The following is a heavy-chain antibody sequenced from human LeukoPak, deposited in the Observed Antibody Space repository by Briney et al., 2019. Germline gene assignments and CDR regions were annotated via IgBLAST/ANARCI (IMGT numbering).Heavy chain of an antibody. Sequence: PGGSLRLSCAASGFAFSFYAMSWLRQPPGKGLEWVSTINANSGTNAASVRGRFTISRDNSKNTLYLQMNSLRAEDTAVYYCARDLDWGPYGFGHWGQGTLVTVSS. D-gene: IGHD3-10*01. CDR1: GFAFSFYA. J-gene: IGHJ1*01. CDR3: ARDLDWGPYGFGH. CDR2: INANSGT. V-gene: IGHV3-23*01.